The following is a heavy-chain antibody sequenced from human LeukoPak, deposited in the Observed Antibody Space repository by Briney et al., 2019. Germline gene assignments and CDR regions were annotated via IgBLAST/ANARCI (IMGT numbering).Heavy chain of an antibody. CDR2: IIPIFGTA. J-gene: IGHJ3*02. D-gene: IGHD3-10*01. V-gene: IGHV1-69*05. CDR1: GGTFSSDA. CDR3: ARSMVRGVGVSAFDI. Sequence: GASVKVSCKASGGTFSSDAISWVRQAPGQGLEWMGGIIPIFGTANCAQKFQDRVTITTDESTSTAYMELSSLRSEDTAVYYCARSMVRGVGVSAFDIWGQGTMVTVSS.